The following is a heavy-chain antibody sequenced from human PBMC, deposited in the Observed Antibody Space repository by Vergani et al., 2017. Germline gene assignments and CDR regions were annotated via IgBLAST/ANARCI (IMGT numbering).Heavy chain of an antibody. CDR2: IYSGGST. V-gene: IGHV3-53*01. CDR3: ARAHKYCGGDCPFDY. D-gene: IGHD2-21*02. Sequence: EVQLVESGGGLVKPGGSLRLSCAASGFTVSSNYMSWVRQAPGKGLEWVSVIYSGGSTYYADSVKGRFTISRDNSKNTLYRQMNSLRAEDTAVYYCARAHKYCGGDCPFDYWGQGTLVTVSS. CDR1: GFTVSSNY. J-gene: IGHJ4*02.